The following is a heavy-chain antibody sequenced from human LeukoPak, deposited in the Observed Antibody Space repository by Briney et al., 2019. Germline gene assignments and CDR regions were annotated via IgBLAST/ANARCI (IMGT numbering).Heavy chain of an antibody. D-gene: IGHD6-13*01. CDR1: GYTFTSYD. V-gene: IGHV1-8*01. CDR3: ARQLVGFSWIRRYYYYGMDV. CDR2: MNPNSGNT. J-gene: IGHJ6*02. Sequence: ASVKVSCKASGYTFTSYDINWVRQATGQGLEWMGWMNPNSGNTGYAQKFQGRVTMTRNTSISTAYMELSSLRSKDTAVYYCARQLVGFSWIRRYYYYGMDVWGQGTTATV.